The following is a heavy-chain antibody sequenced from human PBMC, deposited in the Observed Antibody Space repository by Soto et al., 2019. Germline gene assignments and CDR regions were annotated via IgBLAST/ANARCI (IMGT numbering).Heavy chain of an antibody. CDR1: GFTFSSYA. V-gene: IGHV3-30-3*01. J-gene: IGHJ4*02. Sequence: QVQLVESGGGEVQPGRSLRLSCAASGFTFSSYAMHWVRQAPGKGLEWVAVISYDGSNKYYADSVKGRFTISRDNSKNTLYLQMNSLRAEDTAVYYCARDLEVEGDYWGQGTLVTVSS. CDR3: ARDLEVEGDY. CDR2: ISYDGSNK.